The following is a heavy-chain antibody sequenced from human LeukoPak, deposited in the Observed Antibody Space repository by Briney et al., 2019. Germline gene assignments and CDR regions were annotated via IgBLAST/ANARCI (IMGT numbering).Heavy chain of an antibody. CDR2: IYGGRNNT. V-gene: IGHV3-23*03. CDR1: GFTFSNYA. D-gene: IGHD6-19*01. CDR3: AREFRQTYSSGWSLDY. Sequence: GGSLRLSCAASGFTFSNYAMSWVRQAPGKGLEWVSVIYGGRNNTVYADSVKGRFTISRDNSRNTIYLQIDSLRAEDTATYYCAREFRQTYSSGWSLDYWGQGTLVTVSS. J-gene: IGHJ4*02.